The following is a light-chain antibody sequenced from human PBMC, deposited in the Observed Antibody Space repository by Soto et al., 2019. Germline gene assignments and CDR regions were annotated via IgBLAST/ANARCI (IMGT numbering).Light chain of an antibody. J-gene: IGKJ5*01. V-gene: IGKV3-11*01. Sequence: EIVLTQSPATLSLSPGERATLSCRASQSVSSYLAWYQHKPGQAPRLLIYDASNRATGIPARFSGSGSGTDFTLTISSLGHEDFAVYYCQQRSNWITFGQGTRLEIK. CDR1: QSVSSY. CDR3: QQRSNWIT. CDR2: DAS.